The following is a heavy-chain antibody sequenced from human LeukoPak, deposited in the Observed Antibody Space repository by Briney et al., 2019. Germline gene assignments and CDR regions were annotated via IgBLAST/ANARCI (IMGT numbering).Heavy chain of an antibody. CDR3: ARARRIAARPEDSRFDP. CDR2: IYTSGST. Sequence: PSETLSLTCTVSGGSISSGTYYWSWVRQPAGKGLEWIGRIYTSGSTNYNPSLKSRVTMSVDTSKYQFSLKLSSVTAADTAVYYCARARRIAARPEDSRFDPWGQGTLVTVSS. D-gene: IGHD6-6*01. CDR1: GGSISSGTYY. V-gene: IGHV4-61*02. J-gene: IGHJ5*02.